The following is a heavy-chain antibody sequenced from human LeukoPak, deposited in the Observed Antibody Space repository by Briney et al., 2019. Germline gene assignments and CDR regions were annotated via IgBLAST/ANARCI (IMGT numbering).Heavy chain of an antibody. V-gene: IGHV6-1*01. CDR1: GDSVSSNSAA. J-gene: IGHJ4*02. CDR3: ARSIPATGNNFDY. Sequence: SQTLSVTCVISGDSVSSNSAAWNWIRQSPSRGLEWLGRTYFRSKWYSDYTMSVKGRITINGDTSKNQFSLQLNSVTPEDTAVYFCARSIPATGNNFDYWGQGTLVTVSS. CDR2: TYFRSKWYS. D-gene: IGHD6-13*01.